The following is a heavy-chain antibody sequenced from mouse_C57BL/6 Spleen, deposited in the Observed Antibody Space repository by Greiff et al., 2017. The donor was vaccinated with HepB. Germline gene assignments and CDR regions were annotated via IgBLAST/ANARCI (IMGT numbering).Heavy chain of an antibody. V-gene: IGHV1-26*01. CDR3: AREGIYYGYEEDAMDY. CDR2: INPNNGGT. D-gene: IGHD2-2*01. Sequence: VQLQQSGPELVKPGASVKISCKASGYTFTDYYMNWVKQSPGKSLEWIGDINPNNGGTSYNQKFKGKATLTVDKSSSTAYMELRSLTSEDSAVYYCAREGIYYGYEEDAMDYWGQGTSVTVSS. CDR1: GYTFTDYY. J-gene: IGHJ4*01.